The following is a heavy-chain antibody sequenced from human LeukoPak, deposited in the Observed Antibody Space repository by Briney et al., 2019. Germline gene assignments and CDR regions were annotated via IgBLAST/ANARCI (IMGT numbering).Heavy chain of an antibody. D-gene: IGHD3-22*01. Sequence: GASVKVSCNASGYTFSSYGISWVRQAPGQGLEWMGWISANNGYTYYVQKLHGRVTMTTDKSTTRGYMELGSLRSDDTVVYYCARDEFYYDSNIDYWGQGTLVSVSS. V-gene: IGHV1-18*01. CDR3: ARDEFYYDSNIDY. CDR2: ISANNGYT. CDR1: GYTFSSYG. J-gene: IGHJ4*02.